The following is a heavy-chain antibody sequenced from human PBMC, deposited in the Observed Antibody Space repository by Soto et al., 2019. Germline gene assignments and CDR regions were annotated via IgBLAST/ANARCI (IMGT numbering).Heavy chain of an antibody. Sequence: ASVKVSCKASGGTFSSYAISWVRQAPGQGLEWMGGIIPIFGNTNYAQKLQGRVTMTTDTSTSTAYMELRSLRSDDTAVYYCARGSSSLAHWFDPWGQGTLVTVSS. V-gene: IGHV1-18*01. J-gene: IGHJ5*02. CDR1: GGTFSSYA. D-gene: IGHD6-6*01. CDR2: IIPIFGNT. CDR3: ARGSSSLAHWFDP.